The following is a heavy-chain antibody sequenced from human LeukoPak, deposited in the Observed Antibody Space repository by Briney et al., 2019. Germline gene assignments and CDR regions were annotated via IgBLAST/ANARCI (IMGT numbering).Heavy chain of an antibody. CDR1: GFTFSIYA. J-gene: IGHJ6*02. CDR2: LYSGGNT. Sequence: GGSLRLSCAASGFTFSIYAMSWVRQAPGKGLKWVSVLYSGGNTYYADSVKGRFTISRDNAKNSLYLQMNSLRAEDTAVYYCARDILDGVTMVRGVPWNYYYGMDVWGQGTTVTVSS. CDR3: ARDILDGVTMVRGVPWNYYYGMDV. V-gene: IGHV3-66*01. D-gene: IGHD3-10*01.